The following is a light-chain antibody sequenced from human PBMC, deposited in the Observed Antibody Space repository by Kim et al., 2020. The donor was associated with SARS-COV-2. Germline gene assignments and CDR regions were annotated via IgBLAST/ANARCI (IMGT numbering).Light chain of an antibody. CDR2: GKN. J-gene: IGLJ2*01. V-gene: IGLV3-19*01. CDR1: SRRSDY. CDR3: NSRDSSGNHVV. Sequence: AVGQTVRTTCQGDSRRSDYASWYRQKPGQAPVLVIYGKNNRPSGIPDRFSGSSSGNTASLTITGAQAEDEADYYCNSRDSSGNHVVFGGGTQLTVL.